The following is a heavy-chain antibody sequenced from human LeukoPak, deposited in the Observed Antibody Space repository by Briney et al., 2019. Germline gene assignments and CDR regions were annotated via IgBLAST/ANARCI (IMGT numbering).Heavy chain of an antibody. D-gene: IGHD3-9*01. CDR2: IRPEGTTT. V-gene: IGHV3-74*03. CDR3: ARDLDWILFDY. CDR1: GFTFSTYW. J-gene: IGHJ4*02. Sequence: GGSLRRSCAASGFTFSTYWIHLVRQAPVNLLLWVARIRPEGTTTAYADSVKGRFTISRDNAKNTLFLQMNSLSAEDTAVYYCARDLDWILFDYWGQGTLVTVSS.